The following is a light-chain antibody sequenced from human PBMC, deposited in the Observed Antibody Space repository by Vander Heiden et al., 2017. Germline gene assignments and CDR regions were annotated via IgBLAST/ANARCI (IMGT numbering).Light chain of an antibody. CDR2: SDT. CDR3: QSADSSGTYSVV. J-gene: IGLJ2*01. CDR1: VLARQN. V-gene: IGLV3-25*03. Sequence: SSDLTPPPSLSLSPGPTAHITCSGAVLARQNAYWYQQKPGQAPLLLIYSDTKRPSGIPERFSGSISGTIVTLTISDVQAEDEADYYCQSADSSGTYSVVFGGGTQLTVL.